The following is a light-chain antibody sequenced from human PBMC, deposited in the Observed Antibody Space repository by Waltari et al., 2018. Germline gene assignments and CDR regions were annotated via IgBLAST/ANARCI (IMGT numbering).Light chain of an antibody. CDR3: SSYITTNTLDL. V-gene: IGLV2-14*03. J-gene: IGLJ3*02. CDR2: DVS. Sequence: QSALTQPASVSGSPGQSITISCTGTSSDVGTYNYVSSYQQHPGKAPKLLIYDVSYRPSGVSYRFSGSKSGNTASLTISGLQAEDEADYYCSSYITTNTLDLFGGGTSLTVL. CDR1: SSDVGTYNY.